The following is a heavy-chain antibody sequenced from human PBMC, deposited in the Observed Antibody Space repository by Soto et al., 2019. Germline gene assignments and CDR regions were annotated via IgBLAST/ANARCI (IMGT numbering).Heavy chain of an antibody. Sequence: EVQLVESGGGLVQPGGSLRLSCAATGFTVSTKYMSWVRQAPGKGLEWVSVIHTDGSTDYAESVKGRFTISRDTSKNTLYLQMNSLGVEDTALYYCARVGDNVVVPCRWGWFDPWGQGTLVTVSS. V-gene: IGHV3-66*01. CDR2: IHTDGST. CDR1: GFTVSTKY. J-gene: IGHJ5*02. D-gene: IGHD2-2*01. CDR3: ARVGDNVVVPCRWGWFDP.